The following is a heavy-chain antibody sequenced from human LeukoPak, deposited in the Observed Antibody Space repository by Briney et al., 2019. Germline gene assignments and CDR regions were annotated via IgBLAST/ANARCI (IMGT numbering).Heavy chain of an antibody. CDR3: ASYYDSSGYYGPEDAFDI. D-gene: IGHD3-22*01. V-gene: IGHV4-34*01. CDR1: GGSFSGYY. J-gene: IGHJ3*02. Sequence: SETLSLTCAVYGGSFSGYYWSWIRQPPGKGLEWIGEINHSGSTNYNPSLKSRVTISVDTSKNQFSLKLSSVTAADTAVYYCASYYDSSGYYGPEDAFDIWGQGTMVTVSS. CDR2: INHSGST.